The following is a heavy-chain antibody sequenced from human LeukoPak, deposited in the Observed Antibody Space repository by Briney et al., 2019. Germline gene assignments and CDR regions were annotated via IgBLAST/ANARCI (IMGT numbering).Heavy chain of an antibody. V-gene: IGHV1-2*02. Sequence: ASVKVSCKASGYTFTCYYMHWVRQAPGQGLELMGWINPNSGGTNYAQKFQGRVTMTRDTSISTAYMELRRPRSDDTAVSYCARAGPYYDYHLDVWGKGTTVTVSS. CDR1: GYTFTCYY. CDR2: INPNSGGT. J-gene: IGHJ6*03. CDR3: ARAGPYYDYHLDV.